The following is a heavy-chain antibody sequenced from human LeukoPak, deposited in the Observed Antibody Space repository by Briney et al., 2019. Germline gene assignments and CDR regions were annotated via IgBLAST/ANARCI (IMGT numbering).Heavy chain of an antibody. CDR1: GCTHTELS. Sequence: ASVKVSCKVSGCTHTELSMHWVRQAPGKGLEWMGGFDPEDGETIYAQKFQGRVTMTEDTSTDTAYMELSSLRSEDTAVYYCATHRFLAAAGLFDYWGQGTLVTVSS. CDR3: ATHRFLAAAGLFDY. CDR2: FDPEDGET. D-gene: IGHD6-13*01. J-gene: IGHJ4*02. V-gene: IGHV1-24*01.